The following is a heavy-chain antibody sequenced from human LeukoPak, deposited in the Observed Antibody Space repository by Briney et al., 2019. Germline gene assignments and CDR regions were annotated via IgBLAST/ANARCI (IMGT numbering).Heavy chain of an antibody. CDR3: ARLWSGYDFDY. CDR2: LYYTGSA. Sequence: SETLSLTCGVSGYSISSGSYRGWIRQPPGKGLQWIGSLYYTGSAEYNPSLKSRLTMSMDKSKNQFSLKLDSVTAADTAVYYCARLWSGYDFDYWGQGTLSPSPQ. D-gene: IGHD5-12*01. V-gene: IGHV4-38-2*01. CDR1: GYSISSGSY. J-gene: IGHJ4*02.